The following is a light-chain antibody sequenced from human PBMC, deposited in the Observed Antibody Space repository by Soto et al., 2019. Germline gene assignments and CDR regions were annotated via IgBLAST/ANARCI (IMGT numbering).Light chain of an antibody. CDR2: GAS. CDR3: QQYGSSPIT. Sequence: EIVLTQSPGTLSLSPGERDTLSCRASQSVSSSYLAWYQLQPGQAPRLLIYGASSRATGIPDRFSGSGSGTDLTLTISRLETDDFAVYYCQQYGSSPITFGQGTRLEIK. CDR1: QSVSSSY. J-gene: IGKJ5*01. V-gene: IGKV3-20*01.